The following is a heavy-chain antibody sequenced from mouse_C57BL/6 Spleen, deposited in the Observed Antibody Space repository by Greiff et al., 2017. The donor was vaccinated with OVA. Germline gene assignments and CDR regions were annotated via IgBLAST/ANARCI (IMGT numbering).Heavy chain of an antibody. CDR2: ISYDGSN. CDR3: ARDGYYDYYAMDY. J-gene: IGHJ4*01. CDR1: GYSITSGYY. V-gene: IGHV3-6*01. Sequence: EVQRVESGPGLVKPSQSLSLTCSVTGYSITSGYYWNWIRQFPGNKLEWMGYISYDGSNNYNPSLNNRISITRDTSKIQFFLKLNSVTTEDTATYDCARDGYYDYYAMDYWGQGTSVTGSS. D-gene: IGHD2-3*01.